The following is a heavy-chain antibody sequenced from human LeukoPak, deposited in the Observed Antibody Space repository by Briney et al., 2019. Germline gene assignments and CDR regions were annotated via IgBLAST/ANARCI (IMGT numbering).Heavy chain of an antibody. CDR3: ARDEGVVVHGKYHYYGMDV. D-gene: IGHD3-22*01. V-gene: IGHV3-74*01. CDR1: GFTFSSHW. J-gene: IGHJ6*02. CDR2: INSDGSIT. Sequence: GGSLRLSCAASGFTFSSHWMHWVRQAPGKGLVWVSLINSDGSITTYADSVKGRFTISRDNAQNTVYLQMNSLRAEDTAVYYCARDEGVVVHGKYHYYGMDVWGQGTTVTVSS.